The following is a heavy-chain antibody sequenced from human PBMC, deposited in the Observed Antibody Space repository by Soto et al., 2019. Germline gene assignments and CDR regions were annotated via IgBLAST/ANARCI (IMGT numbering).Heavy chain of an antibody. Sequence: ASVKVSCKASGGTFSSYAISWVRQAPGQGLEWMGGIIPIFGTANYAQKFQGRVTITADESTSTAYMELSSLRSEDTAVYYCARVDRAYDSSGYYYDYWGQGTLVTVSS. J-gene: IGHJ4*02. CDR1: GGTFSSYA. D-gene: IGHD3-22*01. V-gene: IGHV1-69*13. CDR3: ARVDRAYDSSGYYYDY. CDR2: IIPIFGTA.